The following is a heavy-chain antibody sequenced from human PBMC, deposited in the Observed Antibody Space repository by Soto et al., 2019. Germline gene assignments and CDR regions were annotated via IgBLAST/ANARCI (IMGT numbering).Heavy chain of an antibody. V-gene: IGHV1-46*01. CDR1: GYIFTNYY. CDR3: ARDLAAAAY. D-gene: IGHD6-13*01. Sequence: ASVKVSCKAFGYIFTNYYIHWVRQAPGQGLEWMAIINPLPTSGSTNYAQKFQGRVTVTRDTSTSTVYLELSSLRSDDTAVYYCARDLAAAAYWGQGTLVTVSS. CDR2: INPLPTSGST. J-gene: IGHJ4*02.